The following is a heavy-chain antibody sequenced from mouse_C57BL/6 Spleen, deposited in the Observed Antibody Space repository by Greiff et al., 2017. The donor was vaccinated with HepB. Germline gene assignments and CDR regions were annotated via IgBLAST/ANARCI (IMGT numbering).Heavy chain of an antibody. CDR1: GFTFTDYY. CDR3: ARQGRYFDV. J-gene: IGHJ1*03. V-gene: IGHV7-3*01. Sequence: EVQRVESGGGLVQPGGSLSLSCAASGFTFTDYYMSWVRQPPGKALEWLGFIRNKANGYTTEYSASVKGRFTISRDNSQSILYLQMNALRAEDSATYYCARQGRYFDVWGTGTTVTVSS. CDR2: IRNKANGYTT.